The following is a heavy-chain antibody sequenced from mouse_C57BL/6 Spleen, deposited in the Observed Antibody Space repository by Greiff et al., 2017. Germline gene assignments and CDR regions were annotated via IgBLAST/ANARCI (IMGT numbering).Heavy chain of an antibody. CDR1: GYSITRGYY. CDR2: ISYDGSN. J-gene: IGHJ3*01. Sequence: EVKLVQSGPGLVKPSPSLSLTCSVTGYSITRGYYCNWNRQFPGSKLEWMGYISYDGSNNYNPSLKNRISITRDTSKNHFFLKLNSVTTEDTATDYCARGGFAYWGQGTLVTVSA. V-gene: IGHV3-6*01. CDR3: ARGGFAY.